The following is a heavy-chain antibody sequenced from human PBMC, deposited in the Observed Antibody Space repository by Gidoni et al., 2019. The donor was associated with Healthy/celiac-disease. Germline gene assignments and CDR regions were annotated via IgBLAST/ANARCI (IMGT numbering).Heavy chain of an antibody. D-gene: IGHD6-6*01. V-gene: IGHV1-46*03. J-gene: IGHJ6*02. CDR3: ARGSSSSYYYYYYGMDV. CDR2: INPSGGST. Sequence: QVQLVQSGAEVKKPGASVKVYCKSSGYTFTSYYMHWVRQAPVQGLEWMGIINPSGGSTSYAQKFQGRVTMTRDTSTSTVYIELSSLRSEDTAVYYCARGSSSSYYYYYYGMDVWGQGTTVTVSS. CDR1: GYTFTSYY.